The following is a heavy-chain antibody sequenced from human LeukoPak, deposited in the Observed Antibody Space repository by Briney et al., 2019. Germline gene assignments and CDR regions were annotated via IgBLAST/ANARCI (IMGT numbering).Heavy chain of an antibody. D-gene: IGHD3-10*01. V-gene: IGHV4-34*01. Sequence: KPSATLSLTCAVSGGSFSGFYWSWIRQTPGKGLEWIGEINHSGSTNYNPSLKSRVTISVDTSKNQFSLKLSSVTAADTAVYYCARGKSLLWSVSFDPWGQGTLVTVSS. J-gene: IGHJ5*02. CDR2: INHSGST. CDR1: GGSFSGFY. CDR3: ARGKSLLWSVSFDP.